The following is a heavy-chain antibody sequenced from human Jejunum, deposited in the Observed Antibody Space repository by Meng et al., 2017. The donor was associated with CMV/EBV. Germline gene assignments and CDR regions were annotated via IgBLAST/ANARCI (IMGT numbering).Heavy chain of an antibody. J-gene: IGHJ4*02. CDR1: GYTFTNYG. Sequence: QAQLVESGGVVKKPGASVKVSCKASGYTFTNYGITWVRQAPGQGLEWMGWINAYNSDTNYAQTLQGRVTMTTDTSTSTAYMELRSLRSDDTAVYYCARVEVGITSGDYWGQGTLVTVSS. D-gene: IGHD1-26*01. CDR2: INAYNSDT. CDR3: ARVEVGITSGDY. V-gene: IGHV1-18*01.